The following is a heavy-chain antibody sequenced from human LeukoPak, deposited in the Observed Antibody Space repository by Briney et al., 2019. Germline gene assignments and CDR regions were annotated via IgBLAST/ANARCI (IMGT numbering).Heavy chain of an antibody. J-gene: IGHJ4*02. CDR2: ISYDGSNK. Sequence: PGGSLRLSCAASGFTFSSYAMHWVRQAPGKGLEWVAVISYDGSNKYYADSVKGRFTISRDNSKNTLYLQMNSLRAEDTAVYYCARDPSLDYYFDYWGQGTLVTVSS. CDR1: GFTFSSYA. CDR3: ARDPSLDYYFDY. V-gene: IGHV3-30-3*01. D-gene: IGHD3-3*01.